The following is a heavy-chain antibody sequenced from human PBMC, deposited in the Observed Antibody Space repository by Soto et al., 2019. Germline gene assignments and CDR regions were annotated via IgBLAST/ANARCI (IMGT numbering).Heavy chain of an antibody. D-gene: IGHD1-1*01. CDR2: IYYMWMT. Sequence: LSLTCTVSGGSINSSNYYWSWIRHPPVKDREWSGTIYYMWMTDYNPSLDSRVTISVHRSTTRVSLTLSSATGADTAVYYCARQFCDTTLTYYFDSWREGTRVPHSS. CDR3: ARQFCDTTLTYYFDS. CDR1: GGSINSSNYY. J-gene: IGHJ4*02. V-gene: IGHV4-39*01.